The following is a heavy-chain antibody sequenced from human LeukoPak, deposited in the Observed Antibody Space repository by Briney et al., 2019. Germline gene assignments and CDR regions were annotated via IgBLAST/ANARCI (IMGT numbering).Heavy chain of an antibody. Sequence: GGSLRLSCAASGFTFSSYEMNWVRQAPGKGLEWVSYISSSGSTIYYADSVKGRFTISRDNAKNSLYLQMNSLRAEDTAVYFCARGDISGWYDYWGQGTLVTVSS. D-gene: IGHD6-19*01. J-gene: IGHJ4*02. CDR2: ISSSGSTI. V-gene: IGHV3-48*03. CDR1: GFTFSSYE. CDR3: ARGDISGWYDY.